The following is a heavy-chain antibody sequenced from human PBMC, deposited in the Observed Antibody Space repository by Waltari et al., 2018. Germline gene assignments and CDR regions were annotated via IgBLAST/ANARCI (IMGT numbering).Heavy chain of an antibody. V-gene: IGHV4-34*01. Sequence: QVQLQQWGAGLLKPSETLSLTCAVYGESFSGYYWSWIRQPPGKGLEWIGEINHSGSTNYNPSLKSRVTISVDTSKNQFSLKLSSVTAADTAVYYCARGSRVVLRFLERKYYFDYWGQGTLVTVSS. J-gene: IGHJ4*02. D-gene: IGHD3-3*01. CDR2: INHSGST. CDR3: ARGSRVVLRFLERKYYFDY. CDR1: GESFSGYY.